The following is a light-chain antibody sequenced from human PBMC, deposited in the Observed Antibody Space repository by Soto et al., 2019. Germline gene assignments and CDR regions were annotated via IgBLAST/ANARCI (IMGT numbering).Light chain of an antibody. V-gene: IGLV2-14*01. J-gene: IGLJ1*01. CDR1: SSDVGIYNY. Sequence: QSVLTQPASLSGSPGQSISISCTGSSSDVGIYNYISWYQQHPGKVPKLIIYAVSNQPSGVSNRFTGSKSGNTASLTISGLQAEDEDDYYCSSYTTSSTRVFGTGTKVTVL. CDR2: AVS. CDR3: SSYTTSSTRV.